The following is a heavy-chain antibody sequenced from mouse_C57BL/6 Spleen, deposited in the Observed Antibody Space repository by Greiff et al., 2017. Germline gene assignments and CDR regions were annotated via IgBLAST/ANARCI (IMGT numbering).Heavy chain of an antibody. CDR1: RYTLTDDY. Sequence: VHLQQSGPELVMPGASVTISCTVSRYTLTDDYMIWLKRSHGKSLEWIGDINLNNGGTSYNQKSKVKATLTIDKSSSTAYMELRSLTSEDSAVYYCARELKDYWGQGNTLTVSS. D-gene: IGHD1-3*01. CDR3: ARELKDY. V-gene: IGHV1-26*01. J-gene: IGHJ2*01. CDR2: INLNNGGT.